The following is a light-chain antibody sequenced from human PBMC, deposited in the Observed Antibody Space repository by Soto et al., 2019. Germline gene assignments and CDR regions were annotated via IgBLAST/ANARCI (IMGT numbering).Light chain of an antibody. CDR2: GAS. Sequence: EIVLTQSPGTRSLSPGERATLSCRATQSITNKFLAWYQQKPGQARRLIIYGASSRATGIPDRFSGSGSGTDVTITISRLQKEDVAVYYCQQYGSSTWTFGQGTKVDI. CDR1: QSITNKF. J-gene: IGKJ1*01. V-gene: IGKV3-20*01. CDR3: QQYGSSTWT.